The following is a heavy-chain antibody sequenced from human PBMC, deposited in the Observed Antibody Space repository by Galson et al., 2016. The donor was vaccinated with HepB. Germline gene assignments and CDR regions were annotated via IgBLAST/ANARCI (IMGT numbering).Heavy chain of an antibody. CDR2: IYTSGST. V-gene: IGHV4-61*02. CDR3: ARDLGMVGTARGAFDI. Sequence: TLSLTCTVSGASINSGIYYLNWIRQPAGKGLEWIGSIYTSGSTLYSPSLKRRVTMSLDTSMNQASLKMSSVTAADTAIYYCARDLGMVGTARGAFDIWGQGTMVIVSS. J-gene: IGHJ3*02. D-gene: IGHD2-21*02. CDR1: GASINSGIYY.